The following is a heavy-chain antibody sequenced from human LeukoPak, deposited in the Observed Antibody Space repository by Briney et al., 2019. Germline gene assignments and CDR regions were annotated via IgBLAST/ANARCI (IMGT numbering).Heavy chain of an antibody. CDR1: GFTFSSYG. V-gene: IGHV3-33*01. CDR2: IWYDGSNK. J-gene: IGHJ6*02. CDR3: ARGARDYYYYGMDV. Sequence: GGSLRLSCAASGFTFSSYGMHWVRQAPGKGLEWVAVIWYDGSNKYYADSVKGRFTISRDNSKNTLYLQMNSLRAEDTAVYYCARGARDYYYYGMDVWGQGTTVTVSS.